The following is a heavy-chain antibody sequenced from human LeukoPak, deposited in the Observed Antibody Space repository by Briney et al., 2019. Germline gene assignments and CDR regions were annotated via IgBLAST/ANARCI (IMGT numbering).Heavy chain of an antibody. CDR1: GFTFSSYS. J-gene: IGHJ1*01. CDR3: AEGGGGGRFGRYFQY. D-gene: IGHD3-10*01. CDR2: ISSVSSYM. V-gene: IGHV3-21*01. Sequence: GGSLRLSCAASGFTFSSYSMNWVRQAPGKGLEWVSSISSVSSYMYYAHSVKGRFTISRDNAKNSVYLQMNSLRAEDTAVYYCAEGGGGGRFGRYFQYWGQGTLVTVSS.